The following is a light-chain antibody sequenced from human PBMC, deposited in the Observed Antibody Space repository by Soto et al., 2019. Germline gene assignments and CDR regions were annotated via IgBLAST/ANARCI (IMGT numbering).Light chain of an antibody. CDR1: QGVRDD. J-gene: IGKJ4*01. V-gene: IGKV1-6*01. Sequence: IQMTQSPSSLSASVGDRVTITCRASQGVRDDVGWYQQKPGKAPKLLIYSASTLQSGVPSRFSGSGSGTDFTPPISALQLEDFETYYCQQKSNYPLPFGGGTKVNIK. CDR3: QQKSNYPLP. CDR2: SAS.